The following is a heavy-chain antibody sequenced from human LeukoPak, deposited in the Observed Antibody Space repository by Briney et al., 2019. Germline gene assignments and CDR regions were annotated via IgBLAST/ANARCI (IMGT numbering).Heavy chain of an antibody. J-gene: IGHJ5*02. CDR3: ARVSPGIAVAGSNWFDP. V-gene: IGHV4-59*01. CDR2: IYYSGST. CDR1: GGSINNYY. Sequence: SETLSLTCTVSGGSINNYYWSWIRQPPGKGLGWIGHIYYSGSTNYSPSLKSRVTISVDTSKNQFSLRLSSVTAADTAVYFCARVSPGIAVAGSNWFDPWGQGTLVTVSS. D-gene: IGHD6-19*01.